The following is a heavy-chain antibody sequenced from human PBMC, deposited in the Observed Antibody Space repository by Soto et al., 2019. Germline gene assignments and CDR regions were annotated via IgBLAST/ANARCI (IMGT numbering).Heavy chain of an antibody. CDR2: INPSGGST. J-gene: IGHJ6*02. V-gene: IGHV1-46*01. Sequence: QVQLVQSGAEVKKPGASVKVSCKASGYTFTSYYIHWVRQAPGQGLEWMGIINPSGGSTSYAQKFQGRVTMTRDTSTSTVYRELSSLRSEDTAVYYCASRRGATIFGGGGMDVWGQGTTVTVSS. CDR3: ASRRGATIFGGGGMDV. D-gene: IGHD3-3*01. CDR1: GYTFTSYY.